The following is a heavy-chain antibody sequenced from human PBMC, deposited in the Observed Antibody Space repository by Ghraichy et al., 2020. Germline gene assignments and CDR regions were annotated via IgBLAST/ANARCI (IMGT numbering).Heavy chain of an antibody. Sequence: GESLNISCKGSGYSFTSYWIGWVRQMPGKGLEWMRIIYPGDSDTRYSPSFQGQVTISADKSISTAYLQWSSLKASDTAMYYCARSYVVGVSQYGMDVWGQGTTVTVSS. CDR3: ARSYVVGVSQYGMDV. J-gene: IGHJ6*02. CDR1: GYSFTSYW. V-gene: IGHV5-51*01. CDR2: IYPGDSDT. D-gene: IGHD2-2*01.